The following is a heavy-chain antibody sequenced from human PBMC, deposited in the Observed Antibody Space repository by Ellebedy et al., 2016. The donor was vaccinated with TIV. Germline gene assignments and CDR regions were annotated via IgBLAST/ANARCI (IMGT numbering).Heavy chain of an antibody. CDR2: IKQDGSEK. CDR1: GFTFGGYW. Sequence: GGSLRLXXAASGFTFGGYWMTWVRQAPGKGLEWVANIKQDGSEKYYVDSVKGRFTISRDNAKNSLYLQMNSLRAEDTAVYYCAREKGNGMDVWGQGTTVTVSS. CDR3: AREKGNGMDV. J-gene: IGHJ6*02. V-gene: IGHV3-7*03.